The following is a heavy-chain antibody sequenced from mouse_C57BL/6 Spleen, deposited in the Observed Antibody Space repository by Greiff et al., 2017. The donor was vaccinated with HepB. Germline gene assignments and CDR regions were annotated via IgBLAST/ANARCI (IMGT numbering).Heavy chain of an antibody. CDR2: IRNKANGYTT. Sequence: DVHLVESGGGLVQPGGSLSLSCAASGFTFTDYYMSWVRQPPGKALEWLGFIRNKANGYTTEYSASVKGRFTISRDNSQSILYLQMNALRAEDSATYYCASPSSTVLYYYAMDYWGQGTSVTVSS. J-gene: IGHJ4*01. CDR3: ASPSSTVLYYYAMDY. D-gene: IGHD1-1*01. CDR1: GFTFTDYY. V-gene: IGHV7-3*01.